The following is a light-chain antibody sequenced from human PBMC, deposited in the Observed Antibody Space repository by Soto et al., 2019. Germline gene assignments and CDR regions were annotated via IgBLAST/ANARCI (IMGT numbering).Light chain of an antibody. CDR3: SSYTSSTSLDV. V-gene: IGLV2-14*01. CDR1: SSDVGGYNY. Sequence: QSVRTQPASVSVSPGQSITSSCTGTSSDVGGYNYVSWYQQHPGKAPKLMIYEVSNRPSGVSIRFSGSESGNTASLTISGLQAEDEADYYCSSYTSSTSLDVFGTGTKVTVL. CDR2: EVS. J-gene: IGLJ1*01.